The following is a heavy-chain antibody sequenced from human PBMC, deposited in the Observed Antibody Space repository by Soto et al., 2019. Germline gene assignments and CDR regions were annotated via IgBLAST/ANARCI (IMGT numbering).Heavy chain of an antibody. CDR1: GGTFSSYA. J-gene: IGHJ6*02. CDR2: IIPIFGTA. Sequence: SVKVSCKASGGTFSSYAISWVRQAPGQGLEWMGGIIPIFGTANYAQKFQGRVTITADKSTSTAYMELSSLRSEDTAVYYCARDLRCSGGSCYPYYYYYGMDVWGQGNTVTVSS. V-gene: IGHV1-69*06. D-gene: IGHD2-15*01. CDR3: ARDLRCSGGSCYPYYYYYGMDV.